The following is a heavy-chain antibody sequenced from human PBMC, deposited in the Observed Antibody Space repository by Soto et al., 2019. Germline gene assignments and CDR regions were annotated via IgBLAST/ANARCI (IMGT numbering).Heavy chain of an antibody. CDR1: GFTFSNYW. CDR2: INGDGSGT. V-gene: IGHV3-74*01. D-gene: IGHD4-17*01. CDR3: ARGGLRAYWIDP. Sequence: EVQLVESGGGLIQPGGSLRLSCAASGFTFSNYWIHWVRQAPGEWLVCLSRINGDGSGTNYADSVKGRFTISRDNAKNTVYVQMNSLRDENMAVYYCARGGLRAYWIDPWGPGTLVTVSS. J-gene: IGHJ5*02.